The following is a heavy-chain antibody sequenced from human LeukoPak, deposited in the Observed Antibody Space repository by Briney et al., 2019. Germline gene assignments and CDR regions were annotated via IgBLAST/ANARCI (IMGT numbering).Heavy chain of an antibody. V-gene: IGHV1-2*02. J-gene: IGHJ4*02. CDR1: GYTFTGYY. CDR3: ARVEPYYDFWSGYYLFDY. D-gene: IGHD3-3*01. Sequence: APVKVSCKASGYTFTGYYMHWVRQAPGQGLEWMGWINPNSGGTNYAQKFQGRVTMTRDTSISTAYMELSRLRSDDTAVYYCARVEPYYDFWSGYYLFDYWGQGTLVTVSS. CDR2: INPNSGGT.